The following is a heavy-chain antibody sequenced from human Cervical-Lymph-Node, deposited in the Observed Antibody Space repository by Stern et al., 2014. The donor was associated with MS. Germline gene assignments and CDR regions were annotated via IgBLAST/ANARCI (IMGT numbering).Heavy chain of an antibody. Sequence: ESGPTLVKPTQTVTLTCTLSGFSVATAGVGVGWIRQPPGKALEWLARIYWDDDKLYSPSLKNRLTIIKDTSKNQVVLTMTNVDPVDTATYYCAHSRVKYCRGGTCYSSLFDYWGQGTLVTVSS. D-gene: IGHD2-15*01. CDR3: AHSRVKYCRGGTCYSSLFDY. V-gene: IGHV2-5*02. CDR2: IYWDDDK. J-gene: IGHJ4*02. CDR1: GFSVATAGVG.